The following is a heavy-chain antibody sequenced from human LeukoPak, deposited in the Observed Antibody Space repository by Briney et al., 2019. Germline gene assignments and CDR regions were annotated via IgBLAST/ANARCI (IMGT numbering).Heavy chain of an antibody. CDR1: GFSFSSYW. Sequence: PGGSLRLSCAASGFSFSSYWMSWVRQAPGKGLEWVANIKQDGSEKYYVDSVKGRFTISRDNAKISLYLQMNSLRAEDTAVYYCARAPVVYGGNSRGWYFDLWGRGTLVTVSS. CDR2: IKQDGSEK. D-gene: IGHD4-23*01. CDR3: ARAPVVYGGNSRGWYFDL. J-gene: IGHJ2*01. V-gene: IGHV3-7*01.